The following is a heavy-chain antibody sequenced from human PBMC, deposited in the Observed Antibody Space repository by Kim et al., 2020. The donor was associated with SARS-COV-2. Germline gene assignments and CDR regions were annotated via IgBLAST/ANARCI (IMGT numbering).Heavy chain of an antibody. D-gene: IGHD2-15*01. CDR3: AKAWRQYCSGGSCYCMDV. V-gene: IGHV3-9*01. J-gene: IGHJ6*02. CDR1: GFTFDDYA. Sequence: SLRLSCAASGFTFDDYAMHWVRQAPGKGLEWVSGISWNSGSIGYADSVKGRFTISRDNAKNSLYLQMNSLRAEDTALYYCAKAWRQYCSGGSCYCMDVWGQGTTVTVSS. CDR2: ISWNSGSI.